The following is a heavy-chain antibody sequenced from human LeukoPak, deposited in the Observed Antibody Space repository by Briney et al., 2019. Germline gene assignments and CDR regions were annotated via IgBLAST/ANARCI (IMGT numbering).Heavy chain of an antibody. CDR2: IIPIFGTA. D-gene: IGHD1-26*01. Sequence: SVKVSCKASGGTFSSYAISWVRQAPGQGLEWMGRIIPIFGTANYAQKFQGRVTITADKSTSTAYMELSSLRSEDTAVYYCATSGIVGATTRATIIDYWGQGTLVTVSS. CDR3: ATSGIVGATTRATIIDY. CDR1: GGTFSSYA. V-gene: IGHV1-69*06. J-gene: IGHJ4*02.